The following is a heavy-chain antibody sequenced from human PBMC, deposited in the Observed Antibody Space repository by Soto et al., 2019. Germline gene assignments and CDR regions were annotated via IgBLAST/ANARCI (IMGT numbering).Heavy chain of an antibody. D-gene: IGHD1-26*01. CDR1: GFTFSSYS. CDR3: ASIGADDYYYYYGMDV. Sequence: GESLKISCAASGFTFSSYSMNWVRQAPGKGLEWVSSISSSSSYIYYADSVKGRFTISRDNAKNSLYLQMNSLRAEDTAVYYCASIGADDYYYYYGMDVWGQGTRVTVSS. V-gene: IGHV3-21*01. J-gene: IGHJ6*02. CDR2: ISSSSSYI.